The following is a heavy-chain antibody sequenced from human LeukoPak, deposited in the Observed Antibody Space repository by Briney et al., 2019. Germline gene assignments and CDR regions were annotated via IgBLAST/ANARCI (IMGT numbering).Heavy chain of an antibody. CDR1: GFTFDDYG. CDR2: IKQDGSEK. D-gene: IGHD1-26*01. V-gene: IGHV3-7*01. J-gene: IGHJ6*03. CDR3: ARRSGSYSGRYYYYMDV. Sequence: GGSLRLSCAASGFTFDDYGMSWVRQAPGKGLEWVGNIKQDGSEKYYVDSVKGRFTISRDNAKNSLYLQMNSLRGEDTAVYYCARRSGSYSGRYYYYMDVWGKGTTVTISS.